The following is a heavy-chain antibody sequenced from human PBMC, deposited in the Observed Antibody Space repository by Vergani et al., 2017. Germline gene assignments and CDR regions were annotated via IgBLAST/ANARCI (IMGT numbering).Heavy chain of an antibody. CDR3: ARDGDEYDKDALDV. D-gene: IGHD2-21*01. CDR2: IYTSGAT. V-gene: IGHV4-61*02. CDR1: CGSITSSCYY. J-gene: IGHJ3*01. Sequence: QLHLQESGPGLVKPSETLSLTCTVSCGSITSSCYYWGWIRQPPGKGLEWIGRIYTSGATNYNPSLRSRAIMSVDASKKQFSLKLTSVTAADTAVYYCARDGDEYDKDALDVWGQGTKVTVTS.